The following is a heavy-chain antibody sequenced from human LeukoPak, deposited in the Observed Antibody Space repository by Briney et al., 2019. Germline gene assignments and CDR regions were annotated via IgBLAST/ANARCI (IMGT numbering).Heavy chain of an antibody. V-gene: IGHV3-23*01. D-gene: IGHD3-22*01. Sequence: GGSLRLSCAASGFTFSSYAMSWVRQAPGKGLEWVSAISGSGGSTYYADSVKGRFTISRDNAENSLYLQMNSLRAEDTAVYYCATGSQAYYYDSSGYGDYWGQGTLVTVSS. CDR3: ATGSQAYYYDSSGYGDY. J-gene: IGHJ4*02. CDR1: GFTFSSYA. CDR2: ISGSGGST.